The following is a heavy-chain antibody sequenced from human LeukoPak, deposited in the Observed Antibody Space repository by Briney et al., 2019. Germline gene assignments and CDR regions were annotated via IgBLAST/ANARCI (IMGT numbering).Heavy chain of an antibody. J-gene: IGHJ5*02. D-gene: IGHD6-13*01. CDR1: GGTFSSYA. CDR2: IIPIFGTA. V-gene: IGHV1-69*01. CDR3: ARDPSSSWYKVWFDP. Sequence: EASVKVSCKASGGTFSSYAISWVRQAPGQGLEWMGGIIPIFGTANYAQKFQGRVTITADESTSTAYMELSSLRSEDTAVYYCARDPSSSWYKVWFDPWGQGTLVTVSS.